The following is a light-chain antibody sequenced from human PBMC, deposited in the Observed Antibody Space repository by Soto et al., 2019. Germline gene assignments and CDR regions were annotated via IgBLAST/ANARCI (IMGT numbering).Light chain of an antibody. CDR2: KAS. CDR1: QSISSW. CDR3: QQYHIYSGT. J-gene: IGKJ1*01. Sequence: DMQMTQSPSTLSASVGDTVTITCRASQSISSWLAWYQQRPGKPPNLLIYKASTLASGVPSRFSGSGSGTEFTLTINSLQPDDFATYYCQQYHIYSGTFGQGTKVDIK. V-gene: IGKV1-5*03.